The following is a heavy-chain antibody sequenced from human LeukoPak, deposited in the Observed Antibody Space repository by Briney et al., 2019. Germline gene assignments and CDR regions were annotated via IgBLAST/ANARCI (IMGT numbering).Heavy chain of an antibody. Sequence: ASVKVSCKASGYTFTSYDINWVRQATGQGLEWMGWMNPNSGNTGYAQKFQGRVTMTRNTSISTAYMELSSLRSEDTAVYYCARAPPRITMIVVVIRDYYMDVWGKGTTVTISS. CDR3: ARAPPRITMIVVVIRDYYMDV. D-gene: IGHD3-22*01. V-gene: IGHV1-8*01. CDR1: GYTFTSYD. CDR2: MNPNSGNT. J-gene: IGHJ6*03.